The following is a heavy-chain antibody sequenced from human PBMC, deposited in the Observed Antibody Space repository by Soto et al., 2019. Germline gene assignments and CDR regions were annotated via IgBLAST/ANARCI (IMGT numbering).Heavy chain of an antibody. D-gene: IGHD2-15*01. CDR2: LYISGST. Sequence: EVQLVESGGDLIQPGGSLRLSCAASEFTVSSNYMGWVRQAPGKGLEWVSVLYISGSTYYADSVKGRFTISRDSSKNTLYLQMNSLRAEDTALYYCARAEGNSGGWGEYFQHWGQGTLVTVSS. V-gene: IGHV3-53*01. J-gene: IGHJ1*01. CDR1: EFTVSSNY. CDR3: ARAEGNSGGWGEYFQH.